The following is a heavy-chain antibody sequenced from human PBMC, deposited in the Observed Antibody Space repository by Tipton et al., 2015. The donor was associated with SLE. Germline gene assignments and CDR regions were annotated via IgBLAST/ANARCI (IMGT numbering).Heavy chain of an antibody. CDR2: INHSGST. Sequence: TLSLTCAVYGGSFSGYYWSWIRQPPGKGLEWIGEINHSGSTNYNPSPKSRVTISVDTSKNQFSLKLSSVTAADMAVYYCARYGTYDGSRYFQHWGQGTLVTVSS. J-gene: IGHJ1*01. CDR1: GGSFSGYY. CDR3: ARYGTYDGSRYFQH. V-gene: IGHV4-34*01. D-gene: IGHD1-26*01.